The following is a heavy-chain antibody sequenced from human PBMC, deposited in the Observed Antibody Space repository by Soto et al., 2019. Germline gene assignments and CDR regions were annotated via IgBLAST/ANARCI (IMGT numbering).Heavy chain of an antibody. Sequence: QVQLVQSGAEVKKPGSSVKVSCKASGGTFGSYTISWVRQAPGQGLEWMGRIIPILGIANYAQKFQGRVTITADKSTSTAYMELSSLRSEDTAVYYCARDSAGTTFWWFDPWGQGTLVTVSS. CDR1: GGTFGSYT. V-gene: IGHV1-69*08. CDR3: ARDSAGTTFWWFDP. CDR2: IIPILGIA. J-gene: IGHJ5*02. D-gene: IGHD1-1*01.